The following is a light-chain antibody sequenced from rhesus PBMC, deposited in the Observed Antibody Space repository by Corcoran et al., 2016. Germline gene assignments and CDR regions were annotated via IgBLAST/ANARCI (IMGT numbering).Light chain of an antibody. CDR1: QGISSY. J-gene: IGKJ4*01. V-gene: IGKV1-32*02. CDR2: YAN. CDR3: QQGNSNPLT. Sequence: SQMSQSPSSLSASVGDRVTITCRASQGISSYLTWYQQKPGKAPKLLNYYANSLESGVPSRFSGSGSGTDCTLTISSLQPEDFATDYCQQGNSNPLTFGGGTKVEIK.